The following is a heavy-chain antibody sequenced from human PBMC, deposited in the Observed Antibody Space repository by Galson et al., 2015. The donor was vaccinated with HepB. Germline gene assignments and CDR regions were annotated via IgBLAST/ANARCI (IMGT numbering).Heavy chain of an antibody. CDR3: ARGITSRKTYYYDSSGYYYLGH. Sequence: ETLSLTCTVSGVSISNYYWSWIRQPPGKGLEWIGEINHSGSTNYNPSLKSRVTISADTSKNQFSLKMSSVTAADTAVYYCARGITSRKTYYYDSSGYYYLGHWGQGTLVTVSS. V-gene: IGHV4-34*01. CDR1: GVSISNYY. CDR2: INHSGST. J-gene: IGHJ4*02. D-gene: IGHD3-22*01.